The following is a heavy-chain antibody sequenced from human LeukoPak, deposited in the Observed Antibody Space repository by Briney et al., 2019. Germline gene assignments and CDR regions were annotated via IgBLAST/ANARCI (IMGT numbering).Heavy chain of an antibody. CDR3: ARAGYCSGGSCYSDYYYGMDV. CDR2: IWYDGSNK. D-gene: IGHD2-15*01. CDR1: GFTFSSYG. Sequence: GGSLRLSCAASGFTFSSYGMHWVRQAPGKGLEWVAVIWYDGSNKYYADSVKGRFTISRDNSKNTLYLQMNSLRAEDTAVYYCARAGYCSGGSCYSDYYYGMDVWGQGTTVTVSS. J-gene: IGHJ6*02. V-gene: IGHV3-33*01.